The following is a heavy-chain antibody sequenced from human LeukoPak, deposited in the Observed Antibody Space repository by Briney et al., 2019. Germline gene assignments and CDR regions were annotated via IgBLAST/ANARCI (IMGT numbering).Heavy chain of an antibody. V-gene: IGHV3-33*08. CDR2: IWYDGSNK. CDR1: GFTFSSYW. D-gene: IGHD6-19*01. J-gene: IGHJ4*02. Sequence: QPGRSLRLSCAASGFTFSSYWMNWVRQAPGKGLEWVAVIWYDGSNKYYADSVKGRFTISRDNSKNTLYLQMNSLRAEDTAVYYCARDDGLVPGVWGQGTLVTVSS. CDR3: ARDDGLVPGV.